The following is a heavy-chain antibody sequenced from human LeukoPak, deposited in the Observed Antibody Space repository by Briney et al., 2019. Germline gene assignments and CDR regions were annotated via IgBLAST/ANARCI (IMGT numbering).Heavy chain of an antibody. CDR3: AKDLLRITMIVVVQNGFDY. CDR1: GFTFSSYS. CDR2: ISSSSSTI. Sequence: GSLRLSCAASGFTFSSYSMNWVRQAPGKGLEWVSYISSSSSTIYYADSVKGRFTISRDNSKNTLYLQMNSLRAEDTAVYYCAKDLLRITMIVVVQNGFDYWGQGTLVTVSS. J-gene: IGHJ5*01. D-gene: IGHD3-22*01. V-gene: IGHV3-48*01.